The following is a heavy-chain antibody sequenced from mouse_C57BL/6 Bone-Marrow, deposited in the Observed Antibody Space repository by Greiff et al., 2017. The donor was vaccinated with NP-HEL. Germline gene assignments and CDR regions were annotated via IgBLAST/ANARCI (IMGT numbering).Heavy chain of an antibody. CDR1: GYTFTDYY. D-gene: IGHD1-1*01. J-gene: IGHJ2*01. Sequence: EVQLQQSGPELVKPGASVKISCKASGYTFTDYYMNWVKQSHGKSLEWIGDINPNNGGTSYNQKFKGKATLTVDKSSSTAYMELRSLTSEDSAVYYCARGTTVVSYWGQGTTLTVSS. CDR3: ARGTTVVSY. V-gene: IGHV1-26*01. CDR2: INPNNGGT.